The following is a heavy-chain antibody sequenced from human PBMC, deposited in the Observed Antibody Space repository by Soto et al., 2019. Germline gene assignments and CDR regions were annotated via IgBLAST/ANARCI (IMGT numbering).Heavy chain of an antibody. CDR1: GFTFNTYA. J-gene: IGHJ4*02. Sequence: EVQLLESGGGLVQPGGSLRLSCAASGFTFNTYAMSWVRQAPGKGPEWLSIISGSGGSTVYADSVKGRFTVSRDNSKNTLYLQMNSLRAEDTAIYYCVKDRAPYQLLCLFDYWGQGTPVTVSS. D-gene: IGHD2-2*01. CDR2: ISGSGGST. V-gene: IGHV3-23*01. CDR3: VKDRAPYQLLCLFDY.